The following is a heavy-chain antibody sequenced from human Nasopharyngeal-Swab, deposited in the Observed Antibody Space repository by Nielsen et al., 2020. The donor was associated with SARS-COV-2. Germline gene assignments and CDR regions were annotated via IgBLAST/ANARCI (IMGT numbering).Heavy chain of an antibody. CDR3: ATSPAVAGTNWYFDL. CDR1: GYTLTELS. D-gene: IGHD6-19*01. V-gene: IGHV1-24*01. J-gene: IGHJ2*01. CDR2: FDPEDGEA. Sequence: ASVKVSCKVSGYTLTELSMHWVRKAPGKGLEWMGGFDPEDGEAIYAQKFQGRVTMTEDTSTDTAYMELSSLRSEDTAVYYCATSPAVAGTNWYFDLWGRGTLVTVSS.